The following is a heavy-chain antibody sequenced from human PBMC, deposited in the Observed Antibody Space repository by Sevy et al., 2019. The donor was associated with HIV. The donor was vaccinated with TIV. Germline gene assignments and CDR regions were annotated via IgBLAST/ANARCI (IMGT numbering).Heavy chain of an antibody. CDR2: IRSKANSYAT. CDR1: GFTFSGSA. Sequence: GGSLRLSCAASGFTFSGSAMHWVRQASGKGLEWVGRIRSKANSYATAYAASVKGRFTISRDDSKNTAYPQMNSLKTEDTAVYYCTRPQTTTYSSSWYWNAFDIWGQGTMVTVSS. CDR3: TRPQTTTYSSSWYWNAFDI. D-gene: IGHD6-13*01. J-gene: IGHJ3*02. V-gene: IGHV3-73*01.